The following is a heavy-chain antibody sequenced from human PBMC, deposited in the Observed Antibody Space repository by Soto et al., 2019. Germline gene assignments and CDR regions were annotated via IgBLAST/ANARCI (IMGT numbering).Heavy chain of an antibody. J-gene: IGHJ3*02. CDR1: GGTFSSYA. CDR2: IIPIFGTA. V-gene: IGHV1-69*12. D-gene: IGHD3-10*01. CDR3: ARGGITMVRGVTLYAFDI. Sequence: QVQLVQSGAEVKKPGSSVKVSCKASGGTFSSYAISWVRQAPGQGLEWMGGIIPIFGTANYAQKFQGRVTITADESTSTAYMELSSLRSEDTAVYYCARGGITMVRGVTLYAFDIWGRGTMVTVYS.